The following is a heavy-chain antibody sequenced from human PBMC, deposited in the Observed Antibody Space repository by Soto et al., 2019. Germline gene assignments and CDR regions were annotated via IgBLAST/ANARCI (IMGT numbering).Heavy chain of an antibody. V-gene: IGHV4-34*01. Sequence: SETLSLTCAVYGGSFSGYYWSWIRQPPGKGLEWIGEINHSGSTNYNPSLKSRVTISVDTSKNQFSLKLSSVTAADTAVYYCASITIAAAGTFGYWGQGTLVTVSS. J-gene: IGHJ4*02. CDR1: GGSFSGYY. CDR2: INHSGST. CDR3: ASITIAAAGTFGY. D-gene: IGHD6-13*01.